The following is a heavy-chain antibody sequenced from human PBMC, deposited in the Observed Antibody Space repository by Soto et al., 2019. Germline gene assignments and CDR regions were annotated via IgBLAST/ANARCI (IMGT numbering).Heavy chain of an antibody. Sequence: SETLSLTCAVYGGSFSGYYWSWVRQPPGKGLEWIGEINHSGSTNYNPSLKSRVTISVDTSKNQFSLKLSSVTAADTAVYYCARGRGWLRLKTWSFDYWGQGTLVTVSS. V-gene: IGHV4-34*01. CDR1: GGSFSGYY. CDR3: ARGRGWLRLKTWSFDY. J-gene: IGHJ4*02. CDR2: INHSGST. D-gene: IGHD5-12*01.